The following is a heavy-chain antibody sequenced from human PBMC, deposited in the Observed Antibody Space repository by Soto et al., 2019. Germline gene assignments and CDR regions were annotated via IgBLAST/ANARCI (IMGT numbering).Heavy chain of an antibody. CDR1: GGTFSSYA. CDR3: ARESHYYDSSEPFDY. CDR2: IIPIFGTA. Sequence: SVKVSCKASGGTFSSYAISWVRQAPGQGLEWMGGIIPIFGTANYAQKFQGRVTITADESTSTAYMELSSLRSEDTAVYYCARESHYYDSSEPFDYWGQGTLVTVSS. V-gene: IGHV1-69*13. J-gene: IGHJ4*02. D-gene: IGHD3-22*01.